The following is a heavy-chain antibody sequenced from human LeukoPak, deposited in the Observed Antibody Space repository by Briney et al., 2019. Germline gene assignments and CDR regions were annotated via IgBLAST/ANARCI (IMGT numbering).Heavy chain of an antibody. CDR1: GGSISSYY. Sequence: SETLSLTCTVSGGSISSYYWSWIRQPPGKGLEWIGYIYYSGSTYYNPSLKSRVTISVDRSKNQFSLKLSSVTAADTAVYYCARAAPQYSSSYYFDYWGQGTLVTVSS. J-gene: IGHJ4*02. CDR2: IYYSGST. V-gene: IGHV4-59*12. D-gene: IGHD6-6*01. CDR3: ARAAPQYSSSYYFDY.